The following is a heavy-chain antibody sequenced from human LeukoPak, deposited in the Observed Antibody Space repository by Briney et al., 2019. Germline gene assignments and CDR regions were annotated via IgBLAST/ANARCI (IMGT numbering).Heavy chain of an antibody. V-gene: IGHV1-46*01. CDR3: ARECCGGWYAHRGLDLVY. J-gene: IGHJ4*02. Sequence: ASVKVSCKASGYSFTNKHMHWVRQAPGQGLEWMGIINPRGGDTNYAQKFQGRVTMTSDTSTSTVYMEMSSLRSEDTAVYYRARECCGGWYAHRGLDLVYWGQGTLVTVSS. CDR1: GYSFTNKH. CDR2: INPRGGDT. D-gene: IGHD6-19*01.